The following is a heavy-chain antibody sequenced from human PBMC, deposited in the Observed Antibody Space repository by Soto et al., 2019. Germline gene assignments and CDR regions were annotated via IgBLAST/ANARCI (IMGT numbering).Heavy chain of an antibody. V-gene: IGHV3-23*01. CDR3: AKLFLAQWWYLEY. CDR2: VSASVGTT. D-gene: IGHD2-15*01. Sequence: PWGSLRLSCAASGFTFSSYAMAWVRQDPGKGLEWVSSVSASVGTTNYADSVKGRFTISRDNDNNTLFLQMNSLRAEDTAVYYCAKLFLAQWWYLEYLGKGDMLTVSS. J-gene: IGHJ4*02. CDR1: GFTFSSYA.